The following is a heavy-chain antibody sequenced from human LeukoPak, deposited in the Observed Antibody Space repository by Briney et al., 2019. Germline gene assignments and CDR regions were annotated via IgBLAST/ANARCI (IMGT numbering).Heavy chain of an antibody. Sequence: PGGSLRLSCVASGFTFSSYWMNWVRQAPGKGLEWVANIKQDGSEKYYVDSVKGRFTISRDNAKNSLYLQMNSLRAEDTAVYYCARGITIFGVDLDYWGQGTLVTVSS. CDR2: IKQDGSEK. CDR1: GFTFSSYW. J-gene: IGHJ4*02. V-gene: IGHV3-7*01. D-gene: IGHD3-3*01. CDR3: ARGITIFGVDLDY.